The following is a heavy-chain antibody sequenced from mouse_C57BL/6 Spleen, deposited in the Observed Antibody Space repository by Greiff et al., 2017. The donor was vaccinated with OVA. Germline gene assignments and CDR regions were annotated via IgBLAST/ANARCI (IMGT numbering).Heavy chain of an antibody. CDR3: ARRADGYIDY. CDR2: IYPGDGDT. Sequence: QVHVKQSGAELVKPGASVKISCKASGYAFSSYWMNWVKQRPGKGLEWIGQIYPGDGDTNYNGKFKGKATLTADKSSSTAYMQLSSLTSEDSAVYFCARRADGYIDYWGQGTTLTVSS. CDR1: GYAFSSYW. D-gene: IGHD2-3*01. J-gene: IGHJ2*01. V-gene: IGHV1-80*01.